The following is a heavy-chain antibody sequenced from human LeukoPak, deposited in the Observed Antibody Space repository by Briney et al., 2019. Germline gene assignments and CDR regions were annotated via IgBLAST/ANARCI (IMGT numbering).Heavy chain of an antibody. V-gene: IGHV3-49*04. Sequence: SLRLPCTACGFTFGDHSMRWVRRAPGKGLEGVGFIRSKAYGGTTEYAASVKGRFTISRDDPKSIAYLQMNTLNTEDKAVYYCTRKGGPTLDYGGQGTLVTVSA. CDR1: GFTFGDHS. CDR2: IRSKAYGGTT. J-gene: IGHJ4*02. CDR3: TRKGGPTLDY. D-gene: IGHD3-16*01.